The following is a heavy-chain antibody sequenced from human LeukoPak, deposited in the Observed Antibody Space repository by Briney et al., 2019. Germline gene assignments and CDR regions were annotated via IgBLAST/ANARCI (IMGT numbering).Heavy chain of an antibody. CDR3: ARDRGYCSGGSCYYLAFDI. J-gene: IGHJ3*02. D-gene: IGHD2-15*01. CDR2: INHSGST. CDR1: GGSFSGYY. Sequence: SETLSLTCAVYGGSFSGYYWSWVRQPPGKGLEWIGEINHSGSTNYNPSLKSRVTISVDMSKNQFSLKLSSVTAADTAVYYCARDRGYCSGGSCYYLAFDIWGHGTMVTVSS. V-gene: IGHV4-34*01.